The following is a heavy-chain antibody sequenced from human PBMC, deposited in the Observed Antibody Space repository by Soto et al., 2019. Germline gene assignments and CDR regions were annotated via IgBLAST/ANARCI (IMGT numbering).Heavy chain of an antibody. CDR2: ISSSSSYI. J-gene: IGHJ4*02. V-gene: IGHV3-21*01. D-gene: IGHD3-10*01. Sequence: EVQLVESGGGLVKPGGSLRLSCAASGFTFSSYSMNWVRQAPGKGLEWVSSISSSSSYIYYADSVKGRFTISRDNAKNSLYLQMNSLRAEDTAVYYCARDRMVRGSHFDYWGKGTLVTVSS. CDR1: GFTFSSYS. CDR3: ARDRMVRGSHFDY.